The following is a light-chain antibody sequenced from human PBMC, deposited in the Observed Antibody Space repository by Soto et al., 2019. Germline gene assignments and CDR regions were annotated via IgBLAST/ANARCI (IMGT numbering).Light chain of an antibody. CDR1: SGDVGAYNY. CDR3: SSYTTTTSLV. V-gene: IGLV2-14*01. J-gene: IGLJ1*01. CDR2: EVS. Sequence: QSALTQPASVSGSPGQSITISCTGTSGDVGAYNYVSWYQQHPGKAPRLMIYEVSYRPSGVSNRFPGSKSGNTASLTISGLQAEDEADYFCSSYTTTTSLVFGTGTKLTVL.